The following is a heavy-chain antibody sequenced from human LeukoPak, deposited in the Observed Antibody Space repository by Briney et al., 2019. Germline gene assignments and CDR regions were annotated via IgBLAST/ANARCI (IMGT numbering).Heavy chain of an antibody. CDR3: ARALAPGYSSTWYSQRVWFDP. Sequence: SETLSLPCTVSIGSLRDHYWRCMPHPPGKGREWIGYINYSGNTNCNPFLNSRVTISVDTSKDQFSLKLSSVTAADTAVYYCARALAPGYSSTWYSQRVWFDPWGQGTLVTVSS. D-gene: IGHD6-13*01. CDR2: INYSGNT. V-gene: IGHV4-59*11. J-gene: IGHJ5*02. CDR1: IGSLRDHY.